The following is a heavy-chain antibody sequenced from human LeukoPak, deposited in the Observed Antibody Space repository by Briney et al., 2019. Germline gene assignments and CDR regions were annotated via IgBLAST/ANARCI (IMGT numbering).Heavy chain of an antibody. CDR2: IYTSGST. CDR1: GGSISSGSYY. J-gene: IGHJ5*02. Sequence: SHTLSLTCTVSGGSISSGSYYWSWIRQPAGKGLEWIGRIYTSGSTNYNPSLKSRVTISVDTSKNQFSLKLSSVTAADTAVYYCARGQQLVSNWFDPWGQGTLVTVSS. CDR3: ARGQQLVSNWFDP. D-gene: IGHD6-13*01. V-gene: IGHV4-61*02.